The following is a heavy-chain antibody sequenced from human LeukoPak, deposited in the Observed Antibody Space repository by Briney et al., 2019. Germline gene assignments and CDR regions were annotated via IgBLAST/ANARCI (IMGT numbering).Heavy chain of an antibody. CDR1: GGTFSSYA. D-gene: IGHD3-10*01. CDR3: ARGSITMVRGAYDAFDI. CDR2: IIPIFGTA. J-gene: IGHJ3*02. Sequence: ASVKVSCKASGGTFSSYAISWVRQAPGQGLEWMGGIIPIFGTANYAQKFQGRVTITADESTSTAYMELSSLRSEDTAVYYCARGSITMVRGAYDAFDIWGQGTMVTVSS. V-gene: IGHV1-69*13.